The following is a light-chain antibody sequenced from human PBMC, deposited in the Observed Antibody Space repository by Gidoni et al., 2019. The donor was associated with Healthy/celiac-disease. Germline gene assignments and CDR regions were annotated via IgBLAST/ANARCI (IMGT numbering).Light chain of an antibody. CDR3: QQYNSYPWT. CDR1: QSISSW. CDR2: KAS. J-gene: IGKJ1*01. V-gene: IGKV1-5*03. Sequence: DIQMTQSPSTLSASVGDRVTITCRASQSISSWLAWYQQKPGKAPKLLIYKASSLESGVLSRFSGSGSGTEVTLTISSLQPDDFATYYCQQYNSYPWTFXXXTKVEIK.